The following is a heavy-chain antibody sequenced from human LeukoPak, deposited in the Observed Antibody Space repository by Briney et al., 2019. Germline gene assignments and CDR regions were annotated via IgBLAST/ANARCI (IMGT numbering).Heavy chain of an antibody. CDR2: IYTSGST. CDR3: ARETGMTTVSPDAFDI. D-gene: IGHD4-17*01. CDR1: GGSISSYY. V-gene: IGHV4-4*07. Sequence: SETLSFTCTVSGGSISSYYWSWIRQPAGKGLEWIGRIYTSGSTNYNPSLKSRVTMSVDTSKNQFSLKLSSVTAADTAVYYCARETGMTTVSPDAFDIWGQGTMVTVSS. J-gene: IGHJ3*02.